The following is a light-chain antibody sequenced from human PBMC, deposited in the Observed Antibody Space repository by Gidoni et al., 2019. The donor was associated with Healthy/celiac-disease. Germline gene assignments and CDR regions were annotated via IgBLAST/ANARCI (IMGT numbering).Light chain of an antibody. CDR2: EVS. CDR1: SSHVGSYTL. J-gene: IGLJ2*01. V-gene: IGLV2-23*02. Sequence: QSALTQPASVSASPGQSITISCTGTSSHVGSYTLVSWYQQHRGNAPKLMIYEVSKRPSGVSNRFSGSKSGNTASLTISGLQAEDEADYYCCSYAGSSTHVVFGGGTKLTVL. CDR3: CSYAGSSTHVV.